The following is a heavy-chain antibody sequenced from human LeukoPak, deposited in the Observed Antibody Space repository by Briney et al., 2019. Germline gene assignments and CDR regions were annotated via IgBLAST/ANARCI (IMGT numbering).Heavy chain of an antibody. V-gene: IGHV4-34*01. CDR1: GGSFNGYY. Sequence: SETLSLTCAVYGGSFNGYYWSWIRQAPGKGLEWIGEINLSGSTNYNPSLKSRVTISVDTSKNQFSLTLSSVTAADTAVYYCARVTGLSRRIQLWLRRYYYYMDVWGKGTTVTVSS. D-gene: IGHD5-18*01. J-gene: IGHJ6*03. CDR3: ARVTGLSRRIQLWLRRYYYYMDV. CDR2: INLSGST.